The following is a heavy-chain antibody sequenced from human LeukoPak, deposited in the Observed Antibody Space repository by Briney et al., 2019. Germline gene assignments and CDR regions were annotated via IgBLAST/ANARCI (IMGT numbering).Heavy chain of an antibody. J-gene: IGHJ6*02. CDR2: ITSSGAGT. V-gene: IGHV3-23*01. CDR3: ATEVPPEGMDV. Sequence: GGSLRLSCAASGFTFSTYAMSWVRQAPGKGLEWVSDITSSGAGTSYADAVKGRFTISRDNAKNSLYLQMNSLRAEDTAVYYCATEVPPEGMDVWGQGTTVTVSS. CDR1: GFTFSTYA. D-gene: IGHD1-14*01.